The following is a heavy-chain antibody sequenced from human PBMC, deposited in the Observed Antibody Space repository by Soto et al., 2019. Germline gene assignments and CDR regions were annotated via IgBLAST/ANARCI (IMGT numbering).Heavy chain of an antibody. J-gene: IGHJ5*02. V-gene: IGHV1-58*02. CDR3: AAENYDILTGPKGFDP. D-gene: IGHD3-9*01. CDR2: IVVGSGNT. CDR1: GFTFTSSA. Sequence: KVSCKASGFTFTSSAMQWVRQARGQRLEWIGWIVVGSGNTNYAQKFQERVTITRDMSTSTAYMELSSLRSEDTAVYYCAAENYDILTGPKGFDPWGQGTLVTVSS.